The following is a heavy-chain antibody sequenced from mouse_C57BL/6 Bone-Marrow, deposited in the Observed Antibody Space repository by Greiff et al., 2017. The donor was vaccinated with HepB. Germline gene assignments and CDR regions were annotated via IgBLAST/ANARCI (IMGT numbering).Heavy chain of an antibody. CDR3: ARDYYYVSTYYYAMDY. V-gene: IGHV5-4*01. J-gene: IGHJ4*01. D-gene: IGHD1-1*01. CDR1: GFTFSSYA. CDR2: ISDGGSYT. Sequence: EVKVVESGGGLVKPGGSLKLSCAASGFTFSSYAMSWVRQTPEKRLEWVATISDGGSYTYYPDNVKGRFTISRDNAKNNLYLQMSQLKSEDTAMYYCARDYYYVSTYYYAMDYWGQGTSVTVSS.